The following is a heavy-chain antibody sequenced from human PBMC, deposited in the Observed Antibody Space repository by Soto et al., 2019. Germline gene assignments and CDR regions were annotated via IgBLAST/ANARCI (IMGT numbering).Heavy chain of an antibody. CDR1: GFTFSSYA. Sequence: PGGSLRLSCAASGFTFSSYAMSWVRQAPGKGLEWVSAISGSGGSTYYADSVKGRFTISRDNSKNTLYLQMNSLRAEDTAVYYCAKYGGDLEYYYYYMDVWGKGTTVTVSS. CDR3: AKYGGDLEYYYYYMDV. CDR2: ISGSGGST. V-gene: IGHV3-23*01. D-gene: IGHD2-21*02. J-gene: IGHJ6*03.